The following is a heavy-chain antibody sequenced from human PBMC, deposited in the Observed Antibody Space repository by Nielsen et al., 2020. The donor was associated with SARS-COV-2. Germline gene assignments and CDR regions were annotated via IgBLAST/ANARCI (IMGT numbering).Heavy chain of an antibody. J-gene: IGHJ6*02. CDR3: ARGARDTAMVVHYYYYGMYV. D-gene: IGHD5-18*01. V-gene: IGHV3-33*01. CDR2: IWYDGSNK. Sequence: GESLKISCAASGFTFSSYGMHWVRQAPGKGLEWVAVIWYDGSNKYYADSVKGRFTISRDNSKNTLYLQMNSLRAENTAVYYCARGARDTAMVVHYYYYGMYVWGQGTTVTVSS. CDR1: GFTFSSYG.